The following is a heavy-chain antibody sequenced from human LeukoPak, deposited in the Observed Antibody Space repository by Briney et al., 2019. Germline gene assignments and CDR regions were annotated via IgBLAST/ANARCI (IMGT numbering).Heavy chain of an antibody. V-gene: IGHV4-59*01. CDR2: IYYSGST. Sequence: SETLSLTCTVSGDSISSYYWSWIRQPPGKGLEWIGYIYYSGSTKYNPSLRSRVTISVDTSKNQFSLKLTSVTAADTAVYYCARDSSHTSYSSGWYSRGGWYHGMDVWGQGTTVTVSS. CDR1: GDSISSYY. J-gene: IGHJ6*02. D-gene: IGHD6-19*01. CDR3: ARDSSHTSYSSGWYSRGGWYHGMDV.